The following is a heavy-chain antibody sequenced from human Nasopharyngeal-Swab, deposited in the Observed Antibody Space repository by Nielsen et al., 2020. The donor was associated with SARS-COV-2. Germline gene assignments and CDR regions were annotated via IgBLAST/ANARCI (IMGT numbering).Heavy chain of an antibody. CDR3: ARVEGGFYRPYYYGMGV. Sequence: PGKGLEWIGYIYYSGSTNYNPSLKSRVTISVDTSKNQFSLKLSSVTAADTAVYYCARVEGGFYRPYYYGMGVWGQGTTVTVSS. CDR2: IYYSGST. J-gene: IGHJ6*02. V-gene: IGHV4-59*13. D-gene: IGHD3-16*01.